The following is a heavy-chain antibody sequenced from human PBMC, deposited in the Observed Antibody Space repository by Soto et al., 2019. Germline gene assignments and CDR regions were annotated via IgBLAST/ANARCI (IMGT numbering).Heavy chain of an antibody. CDR1: GGSISSSNW. D-gene: IGHD6-13*01. Sequence: QVQLQESGPGLVKPSGTLALTCAVSGGSISSSNWWSWVRQPPGNGLEWLGEIYHSGSTNYNPSLKSRVNISVDKSKKQFSLKLSAVTAADTAVYYCARGSGGLAAAGTFDYWGQGTLVTVSS. CDR2: IYHSGST. J-gene: IGHJ4*02. V-gene: IGHV4-4*02. CDR3: ARGSGGLAAAGTFDY.